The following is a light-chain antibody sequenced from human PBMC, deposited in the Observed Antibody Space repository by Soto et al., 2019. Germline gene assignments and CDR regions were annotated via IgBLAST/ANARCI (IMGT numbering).Light chain of an antibody. V-gene: IGLV2-11*01. CDR1: SSDVGGYNY. Sequence: QSALIQPRSVSGSPGQSVAISCTGTSSDVGGYNYVSWYQQHPGKAPKLMIYDVSKRPSGVPDRFSGSKSGNTASLTISGLRAEDEADYYCCPYGARFGGGTKLTVL. CDR3: CPYGAR. J-gene: IGLJ3*02. CDR2: DVS.